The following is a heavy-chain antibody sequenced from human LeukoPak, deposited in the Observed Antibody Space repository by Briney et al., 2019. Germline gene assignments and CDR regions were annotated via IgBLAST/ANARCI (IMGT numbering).Heavy chain of an antibody. D-gene: IGHD3-22*01. J-gene: IGHJ4*02. CDR2: ISYDGSNK. Sequence: GGSLRLSCAASGFTFSSYGMHWVRQAPGRGLEWVAVISYDGSNKYYADSVKGRFTISRDNSKNTLYLQMNSLRAEDTAVYYCAKEDYDSSGYFDYWGQGTLVTVSS. CDR1: GFTFSSYG. CDR3: AKEDYDSSGYFDY. V-gene: IGHV3-30*18.